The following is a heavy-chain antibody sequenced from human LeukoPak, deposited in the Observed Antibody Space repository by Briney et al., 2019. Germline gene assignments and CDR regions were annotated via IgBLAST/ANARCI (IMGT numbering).Heavy chain of an antibody. D-gene: IGHD1-26*01. CDR2: IPGSGST. V-gene: IGHV4-4*07. CDR3: ATTTIRLGY. CDR1: GDSISYFY. Sequence: SETLSLTCSVSGDSISYFYWSWIRQAAGKGLEWIGRIPGSGSTDYNASLKSRVSMSVDTSKSQLSLKLSSVTAADTAVYYCATTTIRLGYWGQGTLVTVSS. J-gene: IGHJ4*02.